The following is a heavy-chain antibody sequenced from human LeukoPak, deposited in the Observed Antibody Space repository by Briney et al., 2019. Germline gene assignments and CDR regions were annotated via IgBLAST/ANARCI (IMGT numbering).Heavy chain of an antibody. CDR3: AKEYYDILTGSPGAFDI. D-gene: IGHD3-9*01. V-gene: IGHV3-74*01. Sequence: GGSLRLSCAASGFTFSSYWMHWVRQAPGKGLVWVSHINTDGSSTSYADSVKGRFTISRDNSKNTLYLQMNSLRAEDTAVYYCAKEYYDILTGSPGAFDIWGQGTMVTVSS. CDR2: INTDGSST. CDR1: GFTFSSYW. J-gene: IGHJ3*02.